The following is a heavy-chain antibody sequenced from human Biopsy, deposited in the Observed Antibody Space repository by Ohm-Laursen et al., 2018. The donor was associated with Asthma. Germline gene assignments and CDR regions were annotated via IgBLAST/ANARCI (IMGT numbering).Heavy chain of an antibody. V-gene: IGHV1-69*04. D-gene: IGHD3-22*01. CDR2: ILTKFDIT. Sequence: ASVKVSCKASGGTFSNFAFSWVRQAPGHGLEWMGTILTKFDITSYAEKFQGRVTITADKSTSTTYMELSRLRSEDTAVYYCARSYDTDSYPVLVLDYWGQGTLVTVSS. J-gene: IGHJ4*02. CDR3: ARSYDTDSYPVLVLDY. CDR1: GGTFSNFA.